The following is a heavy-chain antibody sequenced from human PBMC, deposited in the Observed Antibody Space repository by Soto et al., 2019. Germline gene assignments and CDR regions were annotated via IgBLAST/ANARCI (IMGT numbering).Heavy chain of an antibody. CDR3: AFGKESRYYYYGMDV. CDR2: ISSSSSTI. J-gene: IGHJ6*02. CDR1: GLTFSSYS. Sequence: GGSLRLSCAASGLTFSSYSMNWVRQAPGKGLEWVSYISSSSSTIYYADSVKGRFTISRDNAKNSLYLQMNSLRAEDTAVYYCAFGKESRYYYYGMDVWAKGPRSPSP. V-gene: IGHV3-48*01. D-gene: IGHD3-10*01.